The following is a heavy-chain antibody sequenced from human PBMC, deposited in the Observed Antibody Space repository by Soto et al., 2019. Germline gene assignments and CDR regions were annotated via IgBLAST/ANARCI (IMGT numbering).Heavy chain of an antibody. Sequence: SETLSLTCSVFGDSISRHYWSWIRQPAGKGLEYIGRIYNSGLINYNPSLESRVSMSVDPSKNQISLKLTSATAADTAIYYCARGPFCGEECYFAYWGQGTQVTVSS. V-gene: IGHV4-4*07. CDR1: GDSISRHY. CDR3: ARGPFCGEECYFAY. J-gene: IGHJ4*02. D-gene: IGHD2-21*01. CDR2: IYNSGLI.